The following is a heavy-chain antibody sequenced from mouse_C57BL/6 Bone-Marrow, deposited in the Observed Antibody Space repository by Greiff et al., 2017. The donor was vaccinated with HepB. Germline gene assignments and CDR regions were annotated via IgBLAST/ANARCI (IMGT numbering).Heavy chain of an antibody. V-gene: IGHV1-55*01. CDR1: GYTFTSYW. D-gene: IGHD2-3*01. CDR3: ARCDGYYGYYAMDY. CDR2: IYPGSGST. J-gene: IGHJ4*01. Sequence: VQLQQPGAELVKPGASVKMSCKASGYTFTSYWITWVKQRPGQGLEWIGDIYPGSGSTNYNEKFKSKATLTVDTSSSTAYMQLSSLTSEDSAVYYCARCDGYYGYYAMDYWGQGTSVTVSS.